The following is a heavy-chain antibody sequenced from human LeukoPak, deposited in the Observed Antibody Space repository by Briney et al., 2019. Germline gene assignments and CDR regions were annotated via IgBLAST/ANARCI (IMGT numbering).Heavy chain of an antibody. D-gene: IGHD3-10*01. Sequence: SETLSLTCTVSGGSISSYYWSWIRQPPGKGLEWIGYIYYSGSTYYNPSLKSRVTISVDTSKNQFSLKLSSVTAADTAVYYCARGGRITMVRGVIYYYYGMDVWGQGTTVTVSS. CDR3: ARGGRITMVRGVIYYYYGMDV. CDR2: IYYSGST. J-gene: IGHJ6*02. V-gene: IGHV4-59*08. CDR1: GGSISSYY.